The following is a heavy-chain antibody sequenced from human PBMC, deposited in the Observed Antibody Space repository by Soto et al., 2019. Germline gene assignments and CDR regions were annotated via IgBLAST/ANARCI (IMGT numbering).Heavy chain of an antibody. Sequence: SETLSLTCSVSGGSISRNNNYWGRIRQPPGKGLEWIGSLYYSDYTDSNPSLASRVALSVDMSKNQLSLKLSSVTAADTTIYYCAGQRGSGRWAFDIWGQGTKVTVSS. CDR1: GGSISRNNNY. V-gene: IGHV4-39*01. J-gene: IGHJ3*02. CDR3: AGQRGSGRWAFDI. CDR2: LYYSDYT. D-gene: IGHD3-10*01.